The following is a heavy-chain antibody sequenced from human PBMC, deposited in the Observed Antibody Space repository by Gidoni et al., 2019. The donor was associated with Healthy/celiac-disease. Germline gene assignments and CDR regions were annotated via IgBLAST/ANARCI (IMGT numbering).Heavy chain of an antibody. J-gene: IGHJ4*02. Sequence: QVQLVESGGGVVQPGRSLRLSCAASGFPFSSYGMHWVRQAPGKGLEWVAVISYDGSNKYYADSVKGRFTISRDNSKNTLYLQMNSLRAEDTAVYYCAKSQYFAPRTPFDYWGQGTLVTVSS. CDR1: GFPFSSYG. CDR3: AKSQYFAPRTPFDY. D-gene: IGHD3-9*01. V-gene: IGHV3-30*18. CDR2: ISYDGSNK.